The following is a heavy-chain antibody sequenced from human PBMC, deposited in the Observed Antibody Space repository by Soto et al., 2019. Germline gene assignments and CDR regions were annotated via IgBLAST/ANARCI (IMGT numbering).Heavy chain of an antibody. D-gene: IGHD5-18*01. CDR2: IIPMFGTA. Sequence: QVQLVQSGAEVKKPESSVKVSCKAPGGTFSTYAISWVQQAPGQGLEWMGGIIPMFGTANYAQRFQDRVTITADESTNTVYMELSSLRSEDTAVYFCASGIQLWLRRINNGYSGWGQGPLVTVSS. J-gene: IGHJ4*02. CDR1: GGTFSTYA. V-gene: IGHV1-69*12. CDR3: ASGIQLWLRRINNGYSG.